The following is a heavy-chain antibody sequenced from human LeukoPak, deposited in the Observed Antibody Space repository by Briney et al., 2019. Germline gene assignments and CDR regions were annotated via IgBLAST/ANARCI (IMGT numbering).Heavy chain of an antibody. CDR2: IYHSGST. CDR3: ARVRGIAAREYFDY. D-gene: IGHD6-6*01. J-gene: IGHJ4*02. Sequence: SETLSLTCTVSGYSISSGYYWGWIRQPPGKGLEWIGSIYHSGSTYYNPSLKSRVTISVDTSKNQFSLKLSSVTAADTAVYYCARVRGIAAREYFDYWGQGTLVTVSS. CDR1: GYSISSGYY. V-gene: IGHV4-38-2*02.